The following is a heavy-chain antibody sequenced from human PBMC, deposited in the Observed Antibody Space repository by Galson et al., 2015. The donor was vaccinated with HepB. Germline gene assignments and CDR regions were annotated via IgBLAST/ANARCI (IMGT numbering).Heavy chain of an antibody. CDR3: ARGSGYSSSDWYFDL. CDR1: GFTFSIYG. V-gene: IGHV3-33*01. J-gene: IGHJ2*01. CDR2: IWDDGSNK. Sequence: SLRLSCAASGFTFSIYGMHWVRQAPGKGLEWVAVIWDDGSNKYYADSVKGRFTISRDNSKNTLYLQMNSLRAEDTAVYYCARGSGYSSSDWYFDLWGRGTLVTVSS. D-gene: IGHD6-6*01.